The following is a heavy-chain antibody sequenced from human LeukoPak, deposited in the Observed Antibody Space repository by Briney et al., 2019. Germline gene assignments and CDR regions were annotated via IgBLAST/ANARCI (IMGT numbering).Heavy chain of an antibody. CDR2: IYSDNT. D-gene: IGHD3-22*01. CDR1: GFTVSSNS. V-gene: IGHV3-53*01. CDR3: AKVPYDSSGYYYFDY. J-gene: IGHJ4*02. Sequence: GGSLRLSCTVSGFTVSSNSMSWVRQAPGKGLEWVSFIYSDNTHYSDSVKGRFTISRDNSKNTLYLQMNSLRAGDTAMYYCAKVPYDSSGYYYFDYWGQGTLVTVSS.